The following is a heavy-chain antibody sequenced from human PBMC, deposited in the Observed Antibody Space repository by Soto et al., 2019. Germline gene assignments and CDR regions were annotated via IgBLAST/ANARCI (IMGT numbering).Heavy chain of an antibody. CDR2: IYYSGST. Sequence: SSATLSLTCTVSGGSISSSSYYWGWIRQPPGKGLEWIGSIYYSGSTYYTPSLKSRVTISVDTSKNQFSLKLSSVTAADTAVYYCARLYYYDSSGYYRYIWFDPWGQGTLVTVS. J-gene: IGHJ5*02. D-gene: IGHD3-22*01. V-gene: IGHV4-39*01. CDR3: ARLYYYDSSGYYRYIWFDP. CDR1: GGSISSSSYY.